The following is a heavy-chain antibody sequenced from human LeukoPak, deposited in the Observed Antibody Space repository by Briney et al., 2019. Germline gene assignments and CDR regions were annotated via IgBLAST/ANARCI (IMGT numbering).Heavy chain of an antibody. V-gene: IGHV3-21*04. D-gene: IGHD1-26*01. Sequence: PGGSLRLSCAASGFTFSSYSMNWVRQAPGKGLEWVSSISSSSSYMYYADSVKGRFTISRDNSKNTLYLQMNSLRAEDTAVYYCLREHFDYWGQGTLVTVSS. J-gene: IGHJ4*02. CDR2: ISSSSSYM. CDR1: GFTFSSYS. CDR3: LREHFDY.